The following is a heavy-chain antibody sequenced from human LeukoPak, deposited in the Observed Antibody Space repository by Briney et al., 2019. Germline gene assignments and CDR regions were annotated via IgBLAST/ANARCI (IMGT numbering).Heavy chain of an antibody. Sequence: PGGSLRLSCVASGFSFITYWMSWVRQVPGKGLEWVASTKEDGSEKYYVDSVKGRFTISRDNAKNSLFLQMNSLRAEDTAVYYCATDRGYSTFDIWGQGTMATVSS. J-gene: IGHJ3*02. CDR3: ATDRGYSTFDI. V-gene: IGHV3-7*05. CDR1: GFSFITYW. CDR2: TKEDGSEK. D-gene: IGHD5-18*01.